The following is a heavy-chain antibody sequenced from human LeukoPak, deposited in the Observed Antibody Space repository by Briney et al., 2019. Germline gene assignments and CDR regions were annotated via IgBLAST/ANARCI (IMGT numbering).Heavy chain of an antibody. CDR2: INHDGAWK. CDR3: AREGHSSSSLGDY. D-gene: IGHD6-13*01. Sequence: GGSLRLSCAASGYTFWDYAMSWVRQAPGQGLEWWTNINHDGAWKLYADSVEGRVTASRDNAEKLVYVHMAGHRGEDTAMYYCAREGHSSSSLGDYWGQGILVTVSS. V-gene: IGHV3-7*03. J-gene: IGHJ4*02. CDR1: GYTFWDYA.